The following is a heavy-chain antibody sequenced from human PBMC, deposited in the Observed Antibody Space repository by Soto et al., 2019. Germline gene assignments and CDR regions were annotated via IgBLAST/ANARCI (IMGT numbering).Heavy chain of an antibody. CDR2: VYHTGAT. D-gene: IGHD5-12*01. Sequence: SETLSLTCTVSGASISSSYWSWIRQSPERGLEWIAYVYHTGATNYNPSLKRRVTISLDTSKGQFSLNLTSLTTADTAVYFCARGGNRYSNVASGVGGFDYWGQGYLVT. J-gene: IGHJ4*02. V-gene: IGHV4-59*01. CDR1: GASISSSY. CDR3: ARGGNRYSNVASGVGGFDY.